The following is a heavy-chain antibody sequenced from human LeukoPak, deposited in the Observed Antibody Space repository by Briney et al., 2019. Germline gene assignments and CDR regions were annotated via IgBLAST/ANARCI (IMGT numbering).Heavy chain of an antibody. Sequence: GGSLRLSCAASGFTFSSYGMHWVRQAPGKGLEWVAVIWYDGSNKYYADSVKGRFTISRDNSKNTLYLQMNSLRAEDTAVYYCARDSAYDFWSGYRNYGMDVWGQGTTVTVSS. CDR1: GFTFSSYG. J-gene: IGHJ6*02. CDR2: IWYDGSNK. CDR3: ARDSAYDFWSGYRNYGMDV. V-gene: IGHV3-33*01. D-gene: IGHD3-3*01.